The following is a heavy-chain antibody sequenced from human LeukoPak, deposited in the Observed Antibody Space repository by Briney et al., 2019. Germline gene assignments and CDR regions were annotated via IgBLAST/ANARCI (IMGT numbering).Heavy chain of an antibody. D-gene: IGHD7-27*01. V-gene: IGHV4-59*01. CDR1: GGSINNYY. Sequence: SETLSLTCTVSGGSINNYYWSWIRQSPGKGLEWIGYIHYSGSTHYNSSLTSRVTISVDTSKNQFSLRLSSVTAADTAVYYCARTTNWGVIDYNYYYMDVWGKGTTVTVSS. CDR2: IHYSGST. J-gene: IGHJ6*03. CDR3: ARTTNWGVIDYNYYYMDV.